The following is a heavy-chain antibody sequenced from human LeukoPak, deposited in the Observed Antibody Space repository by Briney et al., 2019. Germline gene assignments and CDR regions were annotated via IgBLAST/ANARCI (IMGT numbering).Heavy chain of an antibody. CDR1: GYTFTSYG. CDR3: ARISSIYYDSSGYVDY. CDR2: ISAYNGNT. Sequence: ASVKVSCKASGYTFTSYGISWVRQAPGQGLEWMGWISAYNGNTNYAQKLQGRVTMTTDTSTSTAYMELRSLRSDDTAVYYCARISSIYYDSSGYVDYWGQGTLVTVSS. V-gene: IGHV1-18*01. D-gene: IGHD3-22*01. J-gene: IGHJ4*02.